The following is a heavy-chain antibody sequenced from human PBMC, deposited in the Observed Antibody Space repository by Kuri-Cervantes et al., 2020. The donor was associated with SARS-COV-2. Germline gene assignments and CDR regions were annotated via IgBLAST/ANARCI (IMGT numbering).Heavy chain of an antibody. CDR2: INHSGST. V-gene: IGHV4-39*07. J-gene: IGHJ5*02. CDR1: GGSVSSGSYY. D-gene: IGHD2-21*02. Sequence: SETLSLTCTVSGGSVSSGSYYWSWTRQPPGKVLEWIGEINHSGSTNYSPSLKSRVTISIDTSKNQFSLKLSSVTAADTAVYYCARRRPGLMVTRRYSWFDPWGQGTLVTVSS. CDR3: ARRRPGLMVTRRYSWFDP.